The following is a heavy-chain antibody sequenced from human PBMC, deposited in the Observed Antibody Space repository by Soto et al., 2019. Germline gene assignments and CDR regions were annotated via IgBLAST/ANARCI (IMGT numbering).Heavy chain of an antibody. V-gene: IGHV3-33*06. Sequence: LRLSCAASGFTFSSYGMHWVRQAPRKGLERVADIWDDGSNKYYADSVKGRFTISRDNSNNTLYLHMNRLRAEDTAVDYCANTKYSECYYYLDYWGQGTLVTVSS. CDR3: ANTKYSECYYYLDY. D-gene: IGHD1-26*01. CDR1: GFTFSSYG. J-gene: IGHJ4*02. CDR2: IWDDGSNK.